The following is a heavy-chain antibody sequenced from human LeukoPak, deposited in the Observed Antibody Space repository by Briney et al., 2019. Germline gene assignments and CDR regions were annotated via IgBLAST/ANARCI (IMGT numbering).Heavy chain of an antibody. Sequence: PGGSLRLSCAASGFTFSSYEMNWVRQAPGKGLEWVSYISSSGSTIYYADSVRGRFTISRDNAKNSLYLQMNSLRAEDTAVYYCARFDGSYGKYYFDYWGQGTLVTVSS. CDR3: ARFDGSYGKYYFDY. CDR2: ISSSGSTI. CDR1: GFTFSSYE. D-gene: IGHD1-26*01. J-gene: IGHJ4*02. V-gene: IGHV3-48*03.